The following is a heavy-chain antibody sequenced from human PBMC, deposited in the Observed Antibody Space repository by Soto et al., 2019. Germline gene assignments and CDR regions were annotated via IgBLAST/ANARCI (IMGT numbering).Heavy chain of an antibody. CDR1: GFTFSSYG. D-gene: IGHD3-10*01. CDR2: IWYDGSNK. Sequence: VQLVESGGGVVQPGRSLRLSCAASGFTFSSYGMHWVRQAPGKGLEWVAVIWYDGSNKYYADSVKGRFTISRDNSKNTLYLQMNSLRAEDTAVYYCARDRSPAYYGSGSYFWFDPWGQGTLVTVSS. CDR3: ARDRSPAYYGSGSYFWFDP. V-gene: IGHV3-33*01. J-gene: IGHJ5*02.